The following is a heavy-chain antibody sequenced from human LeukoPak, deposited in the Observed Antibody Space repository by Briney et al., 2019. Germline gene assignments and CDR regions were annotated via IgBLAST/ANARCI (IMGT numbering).Heavy chain of an antibody. V-gene: IGHV1-18*01. CDR3: ARNRAYSGSYFDAFDI. D-gene: IGHD1-26*01. J-gene: IGHJ3*02. CDR2: ISAHNGNT. Sequence: GSVKVSCKASGYTFTSYGISWVRHAPGQGLEWMGCISAHNGNTNYARKFQGRLTMTTDTATTTAYMELGSLGSDDTAIYFCARNRAYSGSYFDAFDIWGQGTVVTVSS. CDR1: GYTFTSYG.